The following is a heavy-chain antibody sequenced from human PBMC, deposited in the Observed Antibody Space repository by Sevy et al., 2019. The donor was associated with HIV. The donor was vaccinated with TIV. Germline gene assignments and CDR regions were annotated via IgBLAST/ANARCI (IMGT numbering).Heavy chain of an antibody. CDR3: AKESLDNGIVGQFDY. CDR2: LSGSGGST. Sequence: GGSLRLSCAASGFTFSSYAMSWVRQAPGKGLEWVSALSGSGGSTYYADSVKGRFTISRDNSKNTLYLQMNSLRAEDTAVYYCAKESLDNGIVGQFDYWGQGTLVTVSS. CDR1: GFTFSSYA. D-gene: IGHD3-22*01. V-gene: IGHV3-23*01. J-gene: IGHJ4*02.